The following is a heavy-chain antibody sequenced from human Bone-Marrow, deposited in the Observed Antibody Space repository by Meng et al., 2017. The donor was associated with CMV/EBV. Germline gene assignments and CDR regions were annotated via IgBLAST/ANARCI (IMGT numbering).Heavy chain of an antibody. CDR2: IYPGDSDT. CDR1: GYRFTNFW. Sequence: GESLKFSCKGSGYRFTNFWIGWVRQMPGKGLEWMGIIYPGDSDTRFSPSFQGQVTISADKSINTAYLQWSSLKASDTAMYYCARHTGLYGMDVWGQGTTVTVSS. V-gene: IGHV5-51*01. CDR3: ARHTGLYGMDV. J-gene: IGHJ6*02.